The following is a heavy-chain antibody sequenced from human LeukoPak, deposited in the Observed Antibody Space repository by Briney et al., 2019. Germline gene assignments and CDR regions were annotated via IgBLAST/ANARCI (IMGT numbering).Heavy chain of an antibody. Sequence: GGSLRLSCAASGFTFSGHNMNWVRQAPGKGPEWISFVSISSGTIYYADSVKGRFRISRDNAKSSLDLEMNSLRAEDTAVYYCARAMSTFGGVRNYFDSWGQGTLVTVSS. V-gene: IGHV3-48*04. CDR3: ARAMSTFGGVRNYFDS. J-gene: IGHJ4*02. CDR1: GFTFSGHN. CDR2: VSISSGTI. D-gene: IGHD3-16*01.